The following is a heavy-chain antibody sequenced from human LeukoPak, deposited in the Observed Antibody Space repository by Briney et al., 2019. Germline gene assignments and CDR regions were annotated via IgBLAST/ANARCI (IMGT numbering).Heavy chain of an antibody. CDR3: ARDLVDGVGAPGAY. J-gene: IGHJ4*02. CDR1: GYTFTNYG. Sequence: ASVKVSCKASGYTFTNYGITWMRQAPGQGLEWVGWINTYNGNTNYAQKLQGRVTITTDTSTSTAYMELRSLRSDDTAVFYCARDLVDGVGAPGAYWGQGALVTVSS. V-gene: IGHV1-18*01. CDR2: INTYNGNT. D-gene: IGHD1-26*01.